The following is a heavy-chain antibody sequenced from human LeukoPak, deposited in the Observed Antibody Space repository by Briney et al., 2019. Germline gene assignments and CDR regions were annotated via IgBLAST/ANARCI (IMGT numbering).Heavy chain of an antibody. Sequence: ASVKVSCKASGYTFTSYDINWVRQATGQGLEWTGWMNPNSGNTGYAQKFQGRVTMTRNTSISTAYMELSSLRSEDTAVYYCARGRYLAAAGMSRYWGQGTLVTVSS. CDR3: ARGRYLAAAGMSRY. CDR1: GYTFTSYD. J-gene: IGHJ4*02. D-gene: IGHD6-13*01. V-gene: IGHV1-8*01. CDR2: MNPNSGNT.